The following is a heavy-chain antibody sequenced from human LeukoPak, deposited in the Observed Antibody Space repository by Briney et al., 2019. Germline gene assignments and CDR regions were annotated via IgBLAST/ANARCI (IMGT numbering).Heavy chain of an antibody. Sequence: GRSLRLSCAASGLTFSDNYMDCVRQDPGKGLEWVGRIRIKANSNITEYAASVEGRYTISTDNSRNSLSLQMNSLKTEDTAVYYCARELRGYNRLRTYYYYMDVWGKGTTVTVSS. CDR3: ARELRGYNRLRTYYYYMDV. D-gene: IGHD5-24*01. J-gene: IGHJ6*03. CDR1: GLTFSDNY. CDR2: IRIKANSNIT. V-gene: IGHV3-72*01.